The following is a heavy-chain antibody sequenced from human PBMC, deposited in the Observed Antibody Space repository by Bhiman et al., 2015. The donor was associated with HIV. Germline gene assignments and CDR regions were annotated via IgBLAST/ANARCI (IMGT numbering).Heavy chain of an antibody. J-gene: IGHJ4*02. CDR2: ITWNSASI. CDR1: GFTFDDYA. Sequence: EVQLVESGGGLVQPGRSLRLSCAASGFTFDDYAMHWVRLAPGKGLEWVSGITWNSASIGYADSVKGRFTISRYNAKNSLHLQMNNLRPEDTALYYCAKASSWRHTSYYFDYWGQGTLVTVPS. V-gene: IGHV3-9*01. CDR3: AKASSWRHTSYYFDY. D-gene: IGHD6-13*01.